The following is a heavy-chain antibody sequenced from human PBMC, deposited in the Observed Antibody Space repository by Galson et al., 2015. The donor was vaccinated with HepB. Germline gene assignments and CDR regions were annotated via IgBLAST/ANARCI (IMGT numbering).Heavy chain of an antibody. V-gene: IGHV3-30*04. Sequence: SLRLSCAASGFTFSAFPMHWVRQSPGQGLEWVALISFDGRDKYYADSVKGRFTISRDNSKNTLYLQMNSLRTEDTAVYYCARGPFCNRIVCYGETRAYYYFALDVWGHGTTVIVSS. J-gene: IGHJ6*02. CDR2: ISFDGRDK. D-gene: IGHD2/OR15-2a*01. CDR1: GFTFSAFP. CDR3: ARGPFCNRIVCYGETRAYYYFALDV.